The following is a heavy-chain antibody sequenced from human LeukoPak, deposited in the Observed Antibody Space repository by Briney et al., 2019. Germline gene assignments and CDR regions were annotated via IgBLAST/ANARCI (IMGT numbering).Heavy chain of an antibody. J-gene: IGHJ4*02. Sequence: SQTLSLTCAISGDSVSSNSGAWNWIRQSPSRGLEWLGRTYYRSKWYNDYAESVKCRINIKPDTSRNQFSLQLNSVTPEDTAVYYCVRDQAGLDYWGQGTLVTVSS. D-gene: IGHD6-13*01. CDR3: VRDQAGLDY. CDR1: GDSVSSNSGA. V-gene: IGHV6-1*01. CDR2: TYYRSKWYN.